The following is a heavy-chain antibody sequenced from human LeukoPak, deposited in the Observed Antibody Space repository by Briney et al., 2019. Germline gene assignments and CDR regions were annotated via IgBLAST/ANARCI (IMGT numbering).Heavy chain of an antibody. V-gene: IGHV5-51*01. J-gene: IGHJ3*02. Sequence: GESLNTSWQGPGYRFTSYWIGWVRQMPRKGLEWMGIIYPGDSDTRYSPSFQGQVTISADKSISTAYLQWGSLKASGTAMYYCARHHGSSTSCYPDIWGQGTMVTVSS. CDR1: GYRFTSYW. CDR2: IYPGDSDT. D-gene: IGHD2-2*01. CDR3: ARHHGSSTSCYPDI.